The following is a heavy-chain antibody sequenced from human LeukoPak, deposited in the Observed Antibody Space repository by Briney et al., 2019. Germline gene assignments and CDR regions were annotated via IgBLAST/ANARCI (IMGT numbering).Heavy chain of an antibody. D-gene: IGHD6-19*01. Sequence: PSETLFLTCTISGGSMSVGRSYWGWVRQPPGKGLEWIASIYYDGTTYYYPSLKSRVTISMDSSKNHFSLEVKSVTAADTAMYYCGTGGGIAVSHVWGQGIMVAVST. V-gene: IGHV4-39*07. J-gene: IGHJ4*02. CDR1: GGSMSVGRSY. CDR3: GTGGGIAVSHV. CDR2: IYYDGTT.